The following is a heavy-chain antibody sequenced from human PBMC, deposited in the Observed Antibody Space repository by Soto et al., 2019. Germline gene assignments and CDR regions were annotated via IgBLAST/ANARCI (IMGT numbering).Heavy chain of an antibody. CDR2: ISGSGGST. D-gene: IGHD3-16*01. Sequence: EVQLLESGGGLVQPGGSLRLSCAASGFTFSSYAMSWVRQAPGKGLEWVSAISGSGGSTYYADSVKGRFTISRDNSKNALYLQMNSLRAEDTAIYYCRGGDRGLDYWGQGSLVTVSS. J-gene: IGHJ4*02. V-gene: IGHV3-23*01. CDR3: RGGDRGLDY. CDR1: GFTFSSYA.